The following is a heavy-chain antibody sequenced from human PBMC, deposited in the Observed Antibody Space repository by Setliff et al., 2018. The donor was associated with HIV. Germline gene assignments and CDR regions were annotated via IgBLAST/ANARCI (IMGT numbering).Heavy chain of an antibody. V-gene: IGHV3-23*01. J-gene: IGHJ4*02. D-gene: IGHD3-22*01. Sequence: GGSLRLSCKATGFSFSLYAMSWVRQAPGKGLEWVSSISGSGRKTYYGDSVKGRFTISRDNSKNTVYLQMNSLRAEDTAEYYCAKELAASGLGYFDSWGRGILVTVSS. CDR3: AKELAASGLGYFDS. CDR1: GFSFSLYA. CDR2: ISGSGRKT.